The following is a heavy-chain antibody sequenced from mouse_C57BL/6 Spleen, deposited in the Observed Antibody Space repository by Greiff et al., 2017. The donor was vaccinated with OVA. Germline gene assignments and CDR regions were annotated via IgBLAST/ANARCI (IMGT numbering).Heavy chain of an antibody. CDR2: FYPGDGDT. CDR1: GYAFSSYW. Sequence: VKLQQSGAELVKPGASVKISCKASGYAFSSYWMNWVKQRPGKGLEWIGQFYPGDGDTNYNGKFKGKATLTADKSSSTAYMQLSSLTSEDSAVYFCARRRDYAMDYWGQGTSVTVSS. CDR3: ARRRDYAMDY. J-gene: IGHJ4*01. V-gene: IGHV1-80*01.